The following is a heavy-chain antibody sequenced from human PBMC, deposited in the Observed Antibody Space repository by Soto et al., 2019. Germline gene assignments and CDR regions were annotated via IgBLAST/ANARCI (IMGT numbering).Heavy chain of an antibody. J-gene: IGHJ4*02. V-gene: IGHV3-48*02. CDR3: ARGAYGSGSYLFDY. D-gene: IGHD3-10*01. Sequence: EVQLVESGGGLVQPGGSLRLSCAASGFTFSAYTMTWVRQAPGKGLEWVSYISSGSGTIYYADSVKGRFTISGDNAKNSLYLQMKSLRDEDTAVYYCARGAYGSGSYLFDYWGQGALVTVSS. CDR1: GFTFSAYT. CDR2: ISSGSGTI.